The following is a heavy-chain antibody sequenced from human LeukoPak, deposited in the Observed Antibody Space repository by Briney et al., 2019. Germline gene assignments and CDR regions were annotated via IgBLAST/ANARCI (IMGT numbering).Heavy chain of an antibody. CDR2: INAGNGNT. CDR3: ARDLGKGSSGWCFDY. Sequence: ASVKVSCKASGYTFTNYAMHWVRQAPGQRLEWMGWINAGNGNTKYSQKFQGRVTITRDTSASTAYMELSSLRSEDTAVYYCARDLGKGSSGWCFDYWGQGTLVTVSS. CDR1: GYTFTNYA. J-gene: IGHJ4*02. V-gene: IGHV1-3*01. D-gene: IGHD6-19*01.